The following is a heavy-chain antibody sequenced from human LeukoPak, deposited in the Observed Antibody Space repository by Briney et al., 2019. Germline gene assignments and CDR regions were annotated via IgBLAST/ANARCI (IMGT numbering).Heavy chain of an antibody. CDR2: INPSGGST. J-gene: IGHJ3*02. D-gene: IGHD3-9*01. Sequence: ASVKVSCKASGYTFTSYYMHWVRQAPGQGLEWMGIINPSGGSTSYAQKFHGRVTMTRDTSTSTVYMELSSLRSEDTAVYYCARVGHYDILTGSYDAFDIWGQGTMVTVSS. CDR3: ARVGHYDILTGSYDAFDI. CDR1: GYTFTSYY. V-gene: IGHV1-46*03.